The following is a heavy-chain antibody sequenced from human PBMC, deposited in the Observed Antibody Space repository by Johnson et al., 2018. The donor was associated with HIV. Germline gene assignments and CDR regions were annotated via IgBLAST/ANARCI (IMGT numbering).Heavy chain of an antibody. D-gene: IGHD3-3*01. Sequence: VQLVESGGGVVQPGRSLRLSCAASGFTFRTYGMHWVRQAPGKGLEWVAVISFDGSNKYYADSVKGLFTISRDNSNNTLYLQMNSLRAEDTAVYYCAKDKFMFLENPVDAFDVWGQGTMVTLSS. CDR2: ISFDGSNK. CDR1: GFTFRTYG. J-gene: IGHJ3*01. CDR3: AKDKFMFLENPVDAFDV. V-gene: IGHV3-30*18.